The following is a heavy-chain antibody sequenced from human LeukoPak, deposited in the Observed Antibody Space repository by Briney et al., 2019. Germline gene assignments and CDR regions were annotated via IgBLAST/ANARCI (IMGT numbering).Heavy chain of an antibody. J-gene: IGHJ5*02. CDR3: ARDLDWGAFDA. CDR1: GFTFNSFG. CDR2: ISYDGRNK. Sequence: PGRSLRLSCAASGFTFNSFGMHWVRQAPGKGLEWLAVISYDGRNKYYADSVKGRFTISRDNSKNTVSLQMNSLRAEDTALYYCARDLDWGAFDAWGQGTLVTVSS. V-gene: IGHV3-30*03. D-gene: IGHD3-9*01.